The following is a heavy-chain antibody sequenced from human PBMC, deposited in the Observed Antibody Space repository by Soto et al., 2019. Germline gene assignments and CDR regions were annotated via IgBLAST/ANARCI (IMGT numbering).Heavy chain of an antibody. CDR3: AHRLGYSSSWINFDY. D-gene: IGHD6-13*01. CDR1: GFSLSTSGVG. Sequence: QITLKESGPTLVKPTQTLTLTCTFSGFSLSTSGVGVGWIRQPPGKALEWLALIYWDDDKRYSPSLKSRLTITKDTSKNQVVLTMTNMDPVETATYYCAHRLGYSSSWINFDYWGQGTLVTVSS. CDR2: IYWDDDK. V-gene: IGHV2-5*02. J-gene: IGHJ4*02.